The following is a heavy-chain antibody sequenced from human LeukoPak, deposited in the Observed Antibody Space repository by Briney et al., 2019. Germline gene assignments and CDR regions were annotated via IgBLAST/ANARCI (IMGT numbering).Heavy chain of an antibody. J-gene: IGHJ6*02. CDR2: IYYSGST. V-gene: IGHV4-59*08. Sequence: SETLSLTCTVSGCSISSYYWSWIRQPPGKGLEWIGYIYYSGSTNYTPSLESRVTISVDTSKNQLSLKLSSVTAADTAVYYCARHRSYYYGMDVWGQGTTVTVSS. CDR1: GCSISSYY. CDR3: ARHRSYYYGMDV.